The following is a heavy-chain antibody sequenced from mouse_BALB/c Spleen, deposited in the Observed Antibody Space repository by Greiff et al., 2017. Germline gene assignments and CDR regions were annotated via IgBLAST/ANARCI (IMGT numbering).Heavy chain of an antibody. CDR1: GYSITSDYA. J-gene: IGHJ1*01. D-gene: IGHD2-4*01. CDR3: AREDYDRDFDV. Sequence: EVQLQESGPGLVKPSQSLSLTCTVTGYSITSDYAWNWIRQFPGNKLEWMGYISYSGSTSYNPSLKSRISITRDTSKNQFFLQLNSLTTEDTATYYCAREDYDRDFDVWGAGTTVTVSS. CDR2: ISYSGST. V-gene: IGHV3-2*02.